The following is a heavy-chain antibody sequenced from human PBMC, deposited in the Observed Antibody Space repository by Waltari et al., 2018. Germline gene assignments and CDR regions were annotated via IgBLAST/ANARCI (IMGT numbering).Heavy chain of an antibody. CDR1: GYSISSGYY. V-gene: IGHV4-38-2*01. J-gene: IGHJ4*02. D-gene: IGHD3-3*01. Sequence: QVQLQESGPGLVKPSETLSLTCAVSGYSISSGYYWGWNRQPPGKGLEWSGSIYHSGSTYYNPSLKSRVTISVDTSKNQFSLKLSSVTAADTAVYYCATASSNDFWSGYHVGGYWGQGTLVTVSS. CDR2: IYHSGST. CDR3: ATASSNDFWSGYHVGGY.